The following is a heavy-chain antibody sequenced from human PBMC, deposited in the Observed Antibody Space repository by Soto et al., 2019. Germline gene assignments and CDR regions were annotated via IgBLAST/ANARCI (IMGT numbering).Heavy chain of an antibody. CDR1: GDSVSSNSAA. CDR2: TYYRSKWYN. J-gene: IGHJ6*02. V-gene: IGHV6-1*01. CDR3: ASQGAKQWLDRGVYYYYGMDV. Sequence: QSQTLSLTCAISGDSVSSNSAAWNWIRQSPSRGLEWLGRTYYRSKWYNDYAVSVKSRITINPDTSKNQFSLQLNSVTPEDTAVYYCASQGAKQWLDRGVYYYYGMDVWGQGTTVTVSS. D-gene: IGHD6-19*01.